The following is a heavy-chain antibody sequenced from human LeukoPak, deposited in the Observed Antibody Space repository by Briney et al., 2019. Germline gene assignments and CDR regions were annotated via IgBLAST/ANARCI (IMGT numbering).Heavy chain of an antibody. D-gene: IGHD3-10*01. CDR3: ARDLWFGEVTYYYYGMDV. CDR2: ISSSSSYI. J-gene: IGHJ6*02. CDR1: GFTFSSYS. V-gene: IGHV3-21*01. Sequence: PGGSLRLSCAASGFTFSSYSMNWVRQAPGKGLEWVSSISSSSSYIYYADSVKGRFTISRDNAKNSLYLQMNSLRAEDTAVYYCARDLWFGEVTYYYYGMDVWGQGTTVTVSS.